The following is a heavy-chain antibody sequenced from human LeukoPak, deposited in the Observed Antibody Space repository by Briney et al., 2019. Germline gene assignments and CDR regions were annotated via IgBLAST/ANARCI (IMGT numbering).Heavy chain of an antibody. V-gene: IGHV3-21*01. CDR1: GFTFSGYS. D-gene: IGHD4-23*01. Sequence: GGSLRLSCAASGFTFSGYSMNWVRQAPGKGLEWVSSITSSSSYIYYSDSVKGRFTISRDNAKNSMYLQMNSLRAEDTAVYYCARCGGGNPRWFDPWGQGTLVTVSS. CDR2: ITSSSSYI. CDR3: ARCGGGNPRWFDP. J-gene: IGHJ5*02.